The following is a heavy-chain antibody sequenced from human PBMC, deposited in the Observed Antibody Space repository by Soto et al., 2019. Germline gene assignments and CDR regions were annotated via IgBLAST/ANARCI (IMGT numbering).Heavy chain of an antibody. J-gene: IGHJ4*02. V-gene: IGHV1-18*01. CDR3: ARDGIGLRFLEWLFNRNDY. D-gene: IGHD3-3*01. CDR2: ISAYNGNT. CDR1: GYTFTSYG. Sequence: ASVKVSCKASGYTFTSYGISWVRQAPGQGLEWMGWISAYNGNTNYAQKLQGRVTMTTDTSTSTAYMELRSLRSDDTAVYYCARDGIGLRFLEWLFNRNDYWGQGNHVTVSP.